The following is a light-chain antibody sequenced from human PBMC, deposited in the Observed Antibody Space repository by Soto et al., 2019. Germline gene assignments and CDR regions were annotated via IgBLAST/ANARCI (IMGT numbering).Light chain of an antibody. Sequence: EIVLTQSPATLSLSPGEKDTLSCRASQSVSSYLAWYQQKPGQAPRLLIYDASNRATGIPARFSGSGSGTDFTLTISSLEPEDFAVYYCQQRSNWRTFGQGTKVDIK. V-gene: IGKV3-11*01. CDR2: DAS. CDR1: QSVSSY. CDR3: QQRSNWRT. J-gene: IGKJ1*01.